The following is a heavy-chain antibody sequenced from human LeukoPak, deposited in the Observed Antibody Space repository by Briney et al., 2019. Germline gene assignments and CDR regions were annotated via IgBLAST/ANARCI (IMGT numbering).Heavy chain of an antibody. CDR3: AKPFWQLVAQTPFDY. CDR2: ISGSGGST. Sequence: PGGSLRLSCAASGFTFSSYAMSWVRQAPGKGLEWVSAISGSGGSTYYADSVKGRFTISRDNSKNTLYLQMNSLRAEDTAVYYCAKPFWQLVAQTPFDYWGQGTLVTVSS. V-gene: IGHV3-23*01. D-gene: IGHD6-6*01. CDR1: GFTFSSYA. J-gene: IGHJ4*02.